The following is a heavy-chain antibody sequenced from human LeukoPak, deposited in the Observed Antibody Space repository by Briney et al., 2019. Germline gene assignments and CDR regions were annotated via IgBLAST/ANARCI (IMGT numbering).Heavy chain of an antibody. CDR2: ISAYNGNT. V-gene: IGHV1-18*01. CDR1: GYTFTRYG. D-gene: IGHD6-19*01. CDR3: ARDSSGWYFSIDYYYYGMDV. J-gene: IGHJ6*02. Sequence: ASVKVSCKASGYTFTRYGISWVRQAPGQGLEWMGWISAYNGNTNYAQKLQGRVTMTTDTSRSTAYMELRSLRSDDTAVYYCARDSSGWYFSIDYYYYGMDVWGQGTTVTVSS.